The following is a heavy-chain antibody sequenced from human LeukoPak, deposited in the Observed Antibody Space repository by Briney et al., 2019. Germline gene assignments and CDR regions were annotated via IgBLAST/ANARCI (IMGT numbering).Heavy chain of an antibody. Sequence: GGSLRLSCAASGFTFSSYAMHWVRQAPGKGLEWVAVISYDGSNKYYADSVKGRFTISRDNSKNTLYLQMNSLRAEDTAVYYCARGRQQPVFKKRACLDWFDPWGQGTLVTVSS. V-gene: IGHV3-30-3*01. D-gene: IGHD6-13*01. CDR2: ISYDGSNK. CDR3: ARGRQQPVFKKRACLDWFDP. CDR1: GFTFSSYA. J-gene: IGHJ5*02.